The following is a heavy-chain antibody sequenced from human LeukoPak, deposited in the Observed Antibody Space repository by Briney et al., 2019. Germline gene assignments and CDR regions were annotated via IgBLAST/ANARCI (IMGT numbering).Heavy chain of an antibody. CDR3: TRTGVF. Sequence: GGSLRLSCAASGFTFSGYTMRWVRQAPGKGLEWVAVISYDENNEFYADSVKGRFTMSRDNSKSTVYLQMNSLRVDDTAVYYCTRTGVFWGQGTLVTVSS. J-gene: IGHJ4*02. V-gene: IGHV3-30*04. D-gene: IGHD3-10*01. CDR1: GFTFSGYT. CDR2: ISYDENNE.